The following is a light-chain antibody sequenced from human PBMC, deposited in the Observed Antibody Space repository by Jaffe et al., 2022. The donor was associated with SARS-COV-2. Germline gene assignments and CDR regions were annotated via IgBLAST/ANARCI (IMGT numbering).Light chain of an antibody. CDR2: GAS. CDR1: QSVGRN. V-gene: IGKV3-15*01. J-gene: IGKJ2*01. CDR3: QQYNSWPYT. Sequence: EIVMTQSPATLSVSPGERVPLSCRASQSVGRNLAWYQQKPGQTPRLLIFGASTRPTGVPARFSGSESGAEFTLTISSLQSEDLGVYYCQQYNSWPYTFGQGTKLEI.